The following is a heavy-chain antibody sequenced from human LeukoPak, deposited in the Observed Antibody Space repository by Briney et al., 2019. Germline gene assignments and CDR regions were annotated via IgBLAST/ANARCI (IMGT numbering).Heavy chain of an antibody. D-gene: IGHD1-7*01. J-gene: IGHJ3*02. CDR2: IYNSGST. V-gene: IGHV4-59*02. Sequence: SETLSLTCTVSGGSVSSYYWNWIRQPPGKGLEWIGYIYNSGSTNYNPSLKSRVTISLDTSNNQFSLKLSSVTAADTAVYYCASPLRYNWNFDAFDIWGQGTMVTVSS. CDR3: ASPLRYNWNFDAFDI. CDR1: GGSVSSYY.